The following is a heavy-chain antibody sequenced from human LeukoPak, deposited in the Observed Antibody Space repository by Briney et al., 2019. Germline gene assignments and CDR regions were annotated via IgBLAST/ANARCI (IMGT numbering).Heavy chain of an antibody. Sequence: SGTLSLTCAVSGDSISSGDWWSWWVRQPPGKGLEWIGEIHHGGSTNYHPSLKSRVTMSVDKPKNQFSLQLNSVTAADTAVYYCARIYAPPDGAFDIWGQGTMVTVSS. J-gene: IGHJ3*02. CDR2: IHHGGST. CDR3: ARIYAPPDGAFDI. CDR1: GDSISSGDW. D-gene: IGHD5/OR15-5a*01. V-gene: IGHV4-4*02.